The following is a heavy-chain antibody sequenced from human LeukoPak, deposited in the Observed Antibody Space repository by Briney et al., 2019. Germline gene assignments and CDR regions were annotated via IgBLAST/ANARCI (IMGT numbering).Heavy chain of an antibody. CDR2: ISYDGSNK. D-gene: IGHD5-18*01. J-gene: IGHJ4*02. CDR3: ARELQLWSLGY. V-gene: IGHV3-30-3*01. CDR1: GFIFSSYA. Sequence: GGSLRLSCAASGFIFSSYAMHWVRQAPGKGLEWVAVISYDGSNKYYADSVKGRFTISRDNSKNTLYLQMNSLRAEDTAVYYCARELQLWSLGYWGQGTLVTVSS.